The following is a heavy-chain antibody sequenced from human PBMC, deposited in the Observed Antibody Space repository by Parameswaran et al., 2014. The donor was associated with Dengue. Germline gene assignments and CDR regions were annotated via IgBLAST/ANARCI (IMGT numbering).Heavy chain of an antibody. CDR1: AISSA. Sequence: AISSARWIRQPPGKGLEWIGYIYYSGSTNYNPSLKSRVTISVDTSKNQFSLKLSSVTAADTAVYYCAGLNYYGSGRVDYWGQGTLVTVSS. D-gene: IGHD3-10*01. J-gene: IGHJ4*02. CDR2: IYYSGST. CDR3: AGLNYYGSGRVDY. V-gene: IGHV4-59*01.